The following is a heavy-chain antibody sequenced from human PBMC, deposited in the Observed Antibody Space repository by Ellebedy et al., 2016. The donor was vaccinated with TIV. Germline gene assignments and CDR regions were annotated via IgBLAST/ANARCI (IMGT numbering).Heavy chain of an antibody. Sequence: GGSLRLXXAASGFTFSSYAMHWVRQAPGKGLEWVAVISYDGSNKYYADSVKGRFTISRDNSKNTLYLQMNSLRAEDTAVYYCARLNWGRFAFDFWGQGTLVTVSS. CDR1: GFTFSSYA. V-gene: IGHV3-30-3*01. CDR2: ISYDGSNK. CDR3: ARLNWGRFAFDF. D-gene: IGHD7-27*01. J-gene: IGHJ5*01.